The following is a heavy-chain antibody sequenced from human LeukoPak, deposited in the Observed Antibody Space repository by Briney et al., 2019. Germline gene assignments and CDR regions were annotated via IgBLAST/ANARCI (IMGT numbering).Heavy chain of an antibody. V-gene: IGHV4-30-2*01. CDR3: ARELWFVNAPGSWLDP. CDR2: IFHTGNS. J-gene: IGHJ5*02. CDR1: GDSLSSGDYS. D-gene: IGHD3-10*01. Sequence: SETLSLTCAVPGDSLSSGDYSWSWIRQPSGRGLEWIGYIFHTGNSYYNPSLKSRVTISVDRSKNQFSLRLTSVTAADTAVYYCARELWFVNAPGSWLDPWGQGILVTVSS.